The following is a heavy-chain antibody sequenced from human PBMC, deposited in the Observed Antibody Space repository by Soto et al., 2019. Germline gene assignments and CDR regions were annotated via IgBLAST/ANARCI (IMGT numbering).Heavy chain of an antibody. CDR2: MNPNSGNT. CDR3: AKIEGSSSPWDYYYYMDV. CDR1: GYTFTSYD. Sequence: ASVKVSCKASGYTFTSYDINWVRQATGQGLEWMGWMNPNSGNTGYAQKFQGRVTMTRNTSISTAYMELSSLRSEDTAVYYCAKIEGSSSPWDYYYYMDVWGKGTTVTVSS. V-gene: IGHV1-8*01. J-gene: IGHJ6*03. D-gene: IGHD6-6*01.